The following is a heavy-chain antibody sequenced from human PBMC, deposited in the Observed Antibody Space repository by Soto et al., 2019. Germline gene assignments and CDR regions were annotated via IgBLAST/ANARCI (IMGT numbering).Heavy chain of an antibody. D-gene: IGHD2-15*01. CDR2: IHHSGTT. J-gene: IGHJ4*02. Sequence: SETLSLTCAVSGGSVTTNNWLSWVRQPPGEGLDYIGEIHHSGTTHYNPSLKSRVTISVDKSKSQFSLRLNSVTDADTAVYYCVRNAERGYYFAYWGQGTLVTVSS. CDR1: GGSVTTNNW. CDR3: VRNAERGYYFAY. V-gene: IGHV4-4*02.